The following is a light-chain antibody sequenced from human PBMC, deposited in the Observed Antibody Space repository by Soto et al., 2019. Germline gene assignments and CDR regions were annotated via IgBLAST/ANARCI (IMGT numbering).Light chain of an antibody. CDR2: GAS. CDR3: QQYGSSPRT. V-gene: IGKV3-20*01. Sequence: EIVLTQSPGTLSLSPGERATLSCRASQSVSSSYLAWYQQTPGQAPRLLIYGASSRATVIPDRFSGSGSGTDFTLTISRLEPEDFAVYYCQQYGSSPRTFGQGTKLEIK. J-gene: IGKJ2*01. CDR1: QSVSSSY.